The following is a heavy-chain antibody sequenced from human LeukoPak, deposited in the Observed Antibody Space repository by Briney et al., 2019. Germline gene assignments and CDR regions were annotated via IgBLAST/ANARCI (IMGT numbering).Heavy chain of an antibody. D-gene: IGHD6-13*01. CDR2: IYYSGNT. J-gene: IGHJ4*02. CDR1: GGSINNYY. V-gene: IGHV4-59*01. CDR3: ARGGSSWDRGYYFDY. Sequence: SETLSLTCTVSGGSINNYYWSWLRQPPGKRLEWIGYIYYSGNTDYNTSLNSRITISLDTSKNQFSLKLTSVTAADTAVYYCARGGSSWDRGYYFDYWGQGALVTVSS.